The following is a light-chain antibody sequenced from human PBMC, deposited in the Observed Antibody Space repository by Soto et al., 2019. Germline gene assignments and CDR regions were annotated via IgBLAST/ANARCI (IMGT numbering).Light chain of an antibody. V-gene: IGKV3-11*01. Sequence: GLSQSPAALSLSTGERATHSCRASQSVSSYLAWYQQKPGQAPRLLIYDASNRATGIPARFSGSGSGTDFTLTISSLEPEDFAVYYCQQRSNTPRTFGQGTKVDI. CDR2: DAS. J-gene: IGKJ1*01. CDR3: QQRSNTPRT. CDR1: QSVSSY.